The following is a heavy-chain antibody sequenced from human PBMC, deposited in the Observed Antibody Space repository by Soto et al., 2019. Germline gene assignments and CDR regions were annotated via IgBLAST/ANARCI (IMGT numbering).Heavy chain of an antibody. CDR3: TRDQRSYRAAACTTFDF. D-gene: IGHD6-13*01. Sequence: GGSLRLSCTASGFTFGDYAMSWFRQAPGKGLEWVGFIRSKAYGGTTEYAAAVKGRFTISIDDSKSIVHLHMNSVKTEDPAVYYCTRDQRSYRAAACTTFDFWGQGTLVTVSS. V-gene: IGHV3-49*03. CDR2: IRSKAYGGTT. CDR1: GFTFGDYA. J-gene: IGHJ4*02.